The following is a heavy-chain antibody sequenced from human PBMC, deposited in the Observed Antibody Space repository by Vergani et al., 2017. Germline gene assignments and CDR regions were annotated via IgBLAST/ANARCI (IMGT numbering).Heavy chain of an antibody. CDR1: GFTFSSYS. CDR2: ISSSSSYI. D-gene: IGHD3-22*01. V-gene: IGHV3-21*01. Sequence: EVQLVESGGGLVKPGGSLRLSCAASGFTFSSYSMNWVRQAPGKGLEWVSSISSSSSYIYYADSVKGRFTISRDNAKNSLYLQMNSLRAEDTAVYYCAXGSHYYDSSGYLTGYFQHWGQGTLVTVSS. CDR3: AXGSHYYDSSGYLTGYFQH. J-gene: IGHJ1*01.